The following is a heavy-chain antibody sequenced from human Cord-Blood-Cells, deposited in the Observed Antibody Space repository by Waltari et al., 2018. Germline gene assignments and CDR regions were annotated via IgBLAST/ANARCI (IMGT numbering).Heavy chain of an antibody. D-gene: IGHD2-21*01. CDR3: ARSLYCGGDCYWYFDL. V-gene: IGHV4-39*01. J-gene: IGHJ2*01. CDR1: GGSISSSSYY. CDR2: IYYSGST. Sequence: QLQLQESGPGLVKPSATLSLTCTVSGGSISSSSYYWGWIRQPPGKGLEWIGSIYYSGSTYYNPSLKSRVTISVDTSKNQFSLKLSSVTAADTAVYYCARSLYCGGDCYWYFDLWGRGTLVTVSS.